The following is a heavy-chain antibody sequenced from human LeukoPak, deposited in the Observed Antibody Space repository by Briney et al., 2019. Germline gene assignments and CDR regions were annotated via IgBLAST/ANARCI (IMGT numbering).Heavy chain of an antibody. D-gene: IGHD2-8*01. V-gene: IGHV1-69*01. CDR2: IIPIFGTA. CDR3: ARGPLDCTNGICYEGGRDY. J-gene: IGHJ4*02. Sequence: SVKVSCKASGGTFSSYAISWVRQAPGQGLKWMGGIIPIFGTANYAQKFQGRVTITADESTSTAYMELSSLRSEDTAVYYCARGPLDCTNGICYEGGRDYWGQGTLVTVSS. CDR1: GGTFSSYA.